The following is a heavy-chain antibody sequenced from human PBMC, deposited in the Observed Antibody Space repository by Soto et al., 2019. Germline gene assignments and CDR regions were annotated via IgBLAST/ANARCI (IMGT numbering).Heavy chain of an antibody. Sequence: SETLSLTCAVYGASFSGYYWTWIRQPPGKGLEWIGEINHSGSTNYNPSLKSRVTVSVDTSKNQFSLKLRSVTAADTAVYYCARQPTTGDTDLWFDPWGQGTLVNVSS. V-gene: IGHV4-34*01. CDR2: INHSGST. CDR3: ARQPTTGDTDLWFDP. J-gene: IGHJ5*02. D-gene: IGHD2-21*01. CDR1: GASFSGYY.